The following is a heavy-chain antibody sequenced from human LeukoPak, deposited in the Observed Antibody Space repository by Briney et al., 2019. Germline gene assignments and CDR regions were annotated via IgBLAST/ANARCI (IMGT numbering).Heavy chain of an antibody. CDR1: GYTFTSYY. D-gene: IGHD3-10*01. CDR2: INPNSGNT. J-gene: IGHJ6*02. V-gene: IGHV1-46*01. Sequence: GASVKVSCKASGYTFTSYYMHWVRQAPGQGLEWMGIINPNSGNTGYAQKFQGRVTMTRNTSISTAYMELSSLRSEDTAVYYCARSYGSGTPYYYYGMDVWGQGTTVTVSS. CDR3: ARSYGSGTPYYYYGMDV.